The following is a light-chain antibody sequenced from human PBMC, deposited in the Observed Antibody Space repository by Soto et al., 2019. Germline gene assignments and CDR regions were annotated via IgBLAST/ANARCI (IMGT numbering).Light chain of an antibody. CDR3: SSYSSSSIPYV. J-gene: IGLJ1*01. CDR2: DVA. CDR1: SSDVGDYTY. Sequence: QSVLTQPASVSGSPGQSITLSCTGSSSDVGDYTYVSWYQQHPGKAPKLMIYDVANRPSGVSHRFSGSKSGNTASLTISGLQAEDEADYYCSSYSSSSIPYVFGTGTKLTVL. V-gene: IGLV2-14*01.